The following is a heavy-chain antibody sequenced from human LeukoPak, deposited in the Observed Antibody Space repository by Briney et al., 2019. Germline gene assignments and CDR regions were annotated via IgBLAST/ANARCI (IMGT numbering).Heavy chain of an antibody. V-gene: IGHV4-4*02. CDR1: GGSISSSNW. D-gene: IGHD2-2*01. CDR3: ATANCVVEPTAIYYYVIDV. J-gene: IGHJ6*04. CDR2: IYHSGST. Sequence: TSGTLSLTCAVSGGSISSSNWWSWVRQPPGKGLEWIGEIYHSGSTNYNPSLKSRVTISVDKSKNQFSLKLSSVTAADTAVYYCATANCVVEPTAIYYYVIDVWGKGTTVTVSS.